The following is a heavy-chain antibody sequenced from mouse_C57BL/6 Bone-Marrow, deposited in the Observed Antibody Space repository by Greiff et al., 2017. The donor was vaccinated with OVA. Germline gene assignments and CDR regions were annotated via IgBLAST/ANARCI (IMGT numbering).Heavy chain of an antibody. CDR1: GYTFTSYW. CDR2: IYPGSGST. D-gene: IGHD1-1*01. CDR3: ASGRLLRGAMDY. J-gene: IGHJ4*01. V-gene: IGHV1-55*01. Sequence: QVQLQQPGAELVKPGASVKMSCKASGYTFTSYWITWVKQRPGQGLEWIGDIYPGSGSTNYNEKFKSKATLTVDTSSSTAYMQLRSLTSYDSAVYYCASGRLLRGAMDYWGQGTSVTVSS.